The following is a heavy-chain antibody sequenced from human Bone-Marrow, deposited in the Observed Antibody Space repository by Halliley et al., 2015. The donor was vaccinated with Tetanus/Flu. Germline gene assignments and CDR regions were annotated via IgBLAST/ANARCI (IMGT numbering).Heavy chain of an antibody. Sequence: QLVQSGGGVVQPGRSLRLSCEASGFTFSSYGMHWVRQAPGKGLEWVALITYGGDKKKYADSVKGRFTVSRDNSKNVLYLEMNSLRPEDTAIYYCAKGRITMIIDYWGQGTLVTVSS. V-gene: IGHV3-30*18. CDR1: GFTFSSYG. D-gene: IGHD3-22*01. CDR2: ITYGGDKK. CDR3: AKGRITMIIDY. J-gene: IGHJ4*02.